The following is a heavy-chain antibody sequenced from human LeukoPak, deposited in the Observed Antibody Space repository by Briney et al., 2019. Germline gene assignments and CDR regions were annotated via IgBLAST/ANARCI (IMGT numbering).Heavy chain of an antibody. CDR2: ISSSSGYM. D-gene: IGHD2-21*02. V-gene: IGHV3-21*01. J-gene: IGHJ4*02. CDR1: GFTFSSFS. Sequence: GGSLRLSCAASGFTFSSFSMNWVRQAPGKGLEWVSSISSSSGYMYYADSVKGRFTISRDNAKNSLYLQMNSLRAEDTAVYYCARDFTCGGDCYSYYFDYWGQGTLVTVSS. CDR3: ARDFTCGGDCYSYYFDY.